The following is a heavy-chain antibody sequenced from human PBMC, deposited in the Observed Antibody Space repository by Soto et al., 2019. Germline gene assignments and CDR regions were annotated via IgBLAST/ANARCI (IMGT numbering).Heavy chain of an antibody. Sequence: GGSLSLSCATSGFTFSNYAMSWVRQAPGKGLEWVSAISDSGGSTYYADSVKGRFTISRDNSKNTLYLETTRLRAEDTAVYRCAKFTATMYIDYYYYMDVWGKGTTVTVSS. CDR3: AKFTATMYIDYYYYMDV. D-gene: IGHD1-1*01. CDR1: GFTFSNYA. V-gene: IGHV3-23*01. CDR2: ISDSGGST. J-gene: IGHJ6*03.